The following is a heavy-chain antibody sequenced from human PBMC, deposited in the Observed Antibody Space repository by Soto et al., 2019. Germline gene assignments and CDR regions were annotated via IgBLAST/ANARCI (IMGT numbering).Heavy chain of an antibody. CDR2: MSNTGIP. J-gene: IGHJ5*02. V-gene: IGHV4-59*11. Sequence: PSETLSLTCSVSGSSITNHYWSWMRQSPGKGLEWICLMSNTGIPTYNPSHQGRENISPDTSNNRTTRRLRSVTAADTAVYYCARESGFCGPRCYRNNWFDPWGQG. CDR1: GSSITNHY. D-gene: IGHD2-2*02. CDR3: ARESGFCGPRCYRNNWFDP.